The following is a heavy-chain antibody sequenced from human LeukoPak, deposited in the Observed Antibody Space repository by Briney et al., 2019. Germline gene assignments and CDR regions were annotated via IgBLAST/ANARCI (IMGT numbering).Heavy chain of an antibody. Sequence: GGSLRLSCAASGFTFSSYEMNWVRQAPGKGLEWVSYISSSGSTIYYADSVKGRFTISRDNSKNTLYLQMNSLRAEDTAVYYCAVVPAAIQGLWGQGTLVTVSS. J-gene: IGHJ4*02. CDR2: ISSSGSTI. D-gene: IGHD2-2*02. CDR1: GFTFSSYE. CDR3: AVVPAAIQGL. V-gene: IGHV3-48*03.